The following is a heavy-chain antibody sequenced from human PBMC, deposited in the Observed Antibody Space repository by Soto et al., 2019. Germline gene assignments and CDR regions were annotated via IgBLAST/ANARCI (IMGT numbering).Heavy chain of an antibody. D-gene: IGHD3-3*01. CDR2: INTNTGNP. CDR1: GYTFTSYA. V-gene: IGHV7-4-1*01. J-gene: IGHJ6*02. Sequence: VASLKVSCKASGYTFTSYAMNWVRQTPGQGLEWMGWINTNTGNPTYAQGFTGRFVFSLDTSVSTAYLQICSLKAEDTAVYYCASSTEFLEYGMDVWGQGTTVTVSS. CDR3: ASSTEFLEYGMDV.